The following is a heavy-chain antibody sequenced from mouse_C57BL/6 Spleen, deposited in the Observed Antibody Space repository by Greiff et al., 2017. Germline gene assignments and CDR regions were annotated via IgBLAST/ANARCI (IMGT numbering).Heavy chain of an antibody. CDR1: GYTFTSYW. J-gene: IGHJ4*01. Sequence: QVQLQQPGAELVRPGSSVKLSCKASGYTFTSYWMDWVKQRPGQGLEWIGNIYPSDSETHYNQKFKDKATLTVDKSSSTAYMQLSSLTSEDSAVYDCAREGSSNYFYAMDYWGQGTSVTVSS. D-gene: IGHD2-5*01. CDR3: AREGSSNYFYAMDY. V-gene: IGHV1-61*01. CDR2: IYPSDSET.